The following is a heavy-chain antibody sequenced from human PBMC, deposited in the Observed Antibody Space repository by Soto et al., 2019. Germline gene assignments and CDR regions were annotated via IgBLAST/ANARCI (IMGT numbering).Heavy chain of an antibody. Sequence: PGGSLRLSCAASGFTFNIYAMSWVRQAPGKGLEWVSTISGSGGSTYNADSVKGRFTISRDNSKNTLYLQMSSLRAEDTAVYYCAKGGPSYYDFWSGYHTDYWGQGTLVTVSS. V-gene: IGHV3-23*01. CDR1: GFTFNIYA. J-gene: IGHJ4*02. D-gene: IGHD3-3*01. CDR3: AKGGPSYYDFWSGYHTDY. CDR2: ISGSGGST.